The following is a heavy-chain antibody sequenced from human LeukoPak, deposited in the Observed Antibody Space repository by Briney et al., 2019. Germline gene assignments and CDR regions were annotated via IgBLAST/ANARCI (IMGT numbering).Heavy chain of an antibody. J-gene: IGHJ4*02. D-gene: IGHD3-10*01. V-gene: IGHV3-74*01. Sequence: QPGGSLRPSCAASGFTFSSYWMHWVRQAPGKGLVWVSHINTDGSSTSYADSVKGRFTISRDNAKNTLYLQMNSLRPEDTAVYYCARRDSGSHSVYWGQGTLVTVSS. CDR3: ARRDSGSHSVY. CDR1: GFTFSSYW. CDR2: INTDGSST.